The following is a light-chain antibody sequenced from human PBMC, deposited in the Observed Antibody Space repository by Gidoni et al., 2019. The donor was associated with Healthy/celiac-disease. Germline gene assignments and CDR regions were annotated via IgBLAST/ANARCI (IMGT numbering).Light chain of an antibody. J-gene: IGKJ3*01. CDR1: QSVNSN. V-gene: IGKV3-15*01. CDR2: GAS. CDR3: QQYNNWPRA. Sequence: EIVMTQSPATLSVSPGERATLSCRASQSVNSNLAWYQQKPGPAPRLLIYGASTRATGIPARFSGSGSGTEFTLTISSLQSEDFAVYYCQQYNNWPRAFGPGTKVDIK.